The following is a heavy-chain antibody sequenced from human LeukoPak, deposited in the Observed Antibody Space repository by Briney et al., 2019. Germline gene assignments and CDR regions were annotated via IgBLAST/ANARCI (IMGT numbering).Heavy chain of an antibody. CDR2: INHSGST. V-gene: IGHV4-34*01. Sequence: SGTLSLTCAVYGGSFSGYYWSWIRQPPGKGLEWIGEINHSGSTNYNPSLKSRVTISVDTSKNQFSLKLSSVTAADTAVYYCARGTGSSSWRFDYWGQGTLVTVSS. D-gene: IGHD6-13*01. CDR3: ARGTGSSSWRFDY. J-gene: IGHJ4*02. CDR1: GGSFSGYY.